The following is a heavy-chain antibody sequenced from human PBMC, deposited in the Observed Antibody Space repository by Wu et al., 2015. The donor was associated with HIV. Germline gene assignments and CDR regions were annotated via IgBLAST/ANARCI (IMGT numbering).Heavy chain of an antibody. D-gene: IGHD3-10*01. CDR3: ARDRARPSYYGSGSYYNPSFDY. V-gene: IGHV1-69*12. J-gene: IGHJ4*02. Sequence: QVQLVQSGAEVKKPGSSVKVSCKASGGTFSSYAISWVRQAPGQGLEWMGGIIPIFGTANYAQKFQGRVTITADESTSTAYMELSSLRSEDTAVYYCARDRARPSYYGSGSYYNPSFDYWGQGNPGSPSPQ. CDR1: GGTFSSYA. CDR2: IIPIFGTA.